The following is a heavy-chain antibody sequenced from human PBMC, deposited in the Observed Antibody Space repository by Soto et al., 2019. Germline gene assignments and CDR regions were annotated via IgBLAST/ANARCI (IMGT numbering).Heavy chain of an antibody. CDR3: AKKGGGASIDFWRANWFDP. D-gene: IGHD3-3*01. V-gene: IGHV1-69*06. J-gene: IGHJ5*02. Sequence: QVQLVQSGAVVKKPGSSVTVSCKASGGMFSDYTISWVRQAPGQGLEWMGGIIPIFGGPHYAQKVQGRDTIQGDKPPSAVYLELRDLTSEDKAVYYWAKKGGGASIDFWRANWFDPWGQGTLVTVSS. CDR2: IIPIFGGP. CDR1: GGMFSDYT.